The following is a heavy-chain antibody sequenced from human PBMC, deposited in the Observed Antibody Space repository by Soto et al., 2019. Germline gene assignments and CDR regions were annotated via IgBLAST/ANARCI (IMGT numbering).Heavy chain of an antibody. J-gene: IGHJ4*01. CDR1: GFAFSNAW. CDR3: TTDSYTSVIVVRFDY. Sequence: GGSLRLSFAASGFAFSNAWINWVRQAPGKGLEWVGRIKSKGHGGTTDFAAPVRGRFAISRDDSRNLVYMQMNSLNTEDTAVYYCTTDSYTSVIVVRFDYWGHGTLVTVSS. V-gene: IGHV3-15*07. D-gene: IGHD3-22*01. CDR2: IKSKGHGGTT.